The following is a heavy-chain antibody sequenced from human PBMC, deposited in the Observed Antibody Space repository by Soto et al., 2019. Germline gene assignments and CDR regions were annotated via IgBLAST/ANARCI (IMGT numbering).Heavy chain of an antibody. D-gene: IGHD3-9*01. V-gene: IGHV3-73*02. Sequence: EVQLVESGGGLVQPGGSLKLSCAASGFTFSDSAMHWVRQASGKGLEWVGHIRSKANSYATAFAASVKGRFTISRDDSKNAAYLQMSSLKTEDTAVYYCMTGLDYWGQGTLVTISS. J-gene: IGHJ4*02. CDR3: MTGLDY. CDR1: GFTFSDSA. CDR2: IRSKANSYAT.